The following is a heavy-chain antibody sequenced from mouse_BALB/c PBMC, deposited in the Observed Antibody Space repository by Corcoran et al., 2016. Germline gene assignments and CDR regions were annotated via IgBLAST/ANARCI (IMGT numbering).Heavy chain of an antibody. CDR2: INPYNDGT. V-gene: IGHV1S136*01. Sequence: EVQLQQSGPELVKPGASVKMSCKASGYTFTSYVLHWVKQKPGQGLEWIGDINPYNDGTKYNEKFKGQATLTSDKSSSTAYMELSSLTSEDAAVYYCARKYYGSGYGYVDVWGAGTTVTVSS. CDR3: ARKYYGSGYGYVDV. D-gene: IGHD1-1*01. J-gene: IGHJ1*01. CDR1: GYTFTSYV.